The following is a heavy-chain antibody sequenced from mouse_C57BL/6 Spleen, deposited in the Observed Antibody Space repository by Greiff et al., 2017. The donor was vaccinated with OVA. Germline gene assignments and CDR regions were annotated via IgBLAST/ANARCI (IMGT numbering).Heavy chain of an antibody. CDR3: ARGTTVPYYFDY. CDR1: GYSFTDYN. J-gene: IGHJ2*01. D-gene: IGHD1-1*01. Sequence: EVKLMESGPELVKPGASVKISCKASGYSFTDYNMNWVKQSNGKSLEWIGVINPNYGTTSYNQKFKGKATLTVDQSSSTAYMQRNSLTSEDSAVYYCARGTTVPYYFDYWGQGTTLTVSS. CDR2: INPNYGTT. V-gene: IGHV1-39*01.